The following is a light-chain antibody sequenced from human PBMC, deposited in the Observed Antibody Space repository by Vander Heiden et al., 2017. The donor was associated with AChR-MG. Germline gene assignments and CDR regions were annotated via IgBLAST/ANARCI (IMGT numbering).Light chain of an antibody. CDR1: RRSITNY. CDR3: QQYGNSQLT. Sequence: EIVLTQSPAALPSSPRERATTPCCSSRRSITNYLAWYQQRPGRAPRLLIYGTSSRATGITYRCSGSGSGTDFTLTIRRLEPEDFAVYYCQQYGNSQLTFGQGTKVEVK. CDR2: GTS. V-gene: IGKV3-20*01. J-gene: IGKJ1*01.